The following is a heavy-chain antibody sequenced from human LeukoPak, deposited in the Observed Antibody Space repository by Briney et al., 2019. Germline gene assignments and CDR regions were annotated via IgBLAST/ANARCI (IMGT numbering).Heavy chain of an antibody. J-gene: IGHJ4*02. CDR1: GFTFSSYS. Sequence: GGSLRLSCAASGFTFSSYSMNGVRQAPGKGLEWVSSISSSRSYIYYADSVKGRFTIPRDNAKNSLYLQMNSMRAEDRAVYYCAVDCSGGSCYYEDFDYWGRGTLVTVSS. V-gene: IGHV3-21*01. CDR2: ISSSRSYI. CDR3: AVDCSGGSCYYEDFDY. D-gene: IGHD2-15*01.